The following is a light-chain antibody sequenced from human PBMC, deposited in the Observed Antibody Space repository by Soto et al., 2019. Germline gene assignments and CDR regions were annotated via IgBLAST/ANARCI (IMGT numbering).Light chain of an antibody. J-gene: IGKJ5*01. CDR3: QQRNNWPPSIT. CDR1: QSVGGH. V-gene: IGKV3-11*01. Sequence: EIVLTQSPATLSLSPGERATLSCRASQSVGGHLAWYQQKPGQAPRLLIYDASDRATGIPARFSGSGSETDFTLTISSLKPDDFAVYYCQQRNNWPPSITFGQGTRLEIK. CDR2: DAS.